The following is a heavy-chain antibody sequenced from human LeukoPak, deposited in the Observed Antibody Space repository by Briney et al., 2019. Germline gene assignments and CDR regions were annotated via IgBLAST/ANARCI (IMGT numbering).Heavy chain of an antibody. D-gene: IGHD2-21*02. CDR3: ARQAGTVTAPFDY. CDR2: IYYSGST. CDR1: GGSISSYY. J-gene: IGHJ4*02. Sequence: SETLSLTCTDSGGSISSYYWSWIRHPPGKGLEWIGYIYYSGSTNYNPSLKSRVTISVDTSKNQFSLKLSSVTAADTAVYYCARQAGTVTAPFDYWGQGTLVTVSS. V-gene: IGHV4-59*08.